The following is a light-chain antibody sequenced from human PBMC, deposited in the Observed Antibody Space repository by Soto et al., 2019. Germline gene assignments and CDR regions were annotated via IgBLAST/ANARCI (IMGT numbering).Light chain of an antibody. V-gene: IGLV1-44*01. CDR2: SNN. J-gene: IGLJ1*01. CDR3: AACDDSLDGYV. CDR1: SSDVGGYNY. Sequence: QSVLTQPASVSGSPGQSITISCTGTSSDVGGYNYVSWYQQLPGTAPKLLIYSNNQRPSGVPDRFSGSKSGTSASLAISGLQSEDEADYFCAACDDSLDGYVFGSGTKVTVL.